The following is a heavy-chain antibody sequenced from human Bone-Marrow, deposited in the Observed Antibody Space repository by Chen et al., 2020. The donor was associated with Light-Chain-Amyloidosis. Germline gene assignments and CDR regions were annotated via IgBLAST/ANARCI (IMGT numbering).Heavy chain of an antibody. CDR1: GFTFSSYW. J-gene: IGHJ6*02. Sequence: EVQLVESGGGLVQPGGSLRLSCAASGFTFSSYWIHWVRQAPGKGLVWVSRINTDGSSTSCADSVKGRFTVSRDNAKNTLYLQMNSLRVEDTAVYYCGRGLILAPPNYNYYYGMDVWGQGTTVTVSS. CDR2: INTDGSST. V-gene: IGHV3-74*01. CDR3: GRGLILAPPNYNYYYGMDV.